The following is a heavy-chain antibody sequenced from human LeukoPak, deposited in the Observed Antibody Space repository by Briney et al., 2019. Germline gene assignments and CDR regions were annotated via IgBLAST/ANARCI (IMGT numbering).Heavy chain of an antibody. CDR1: GYTFTDYF. D-gene: IGHD3-22*01. CDR2: TNPSGGFT. Sequence: ASVKVSCKASGYTFTDYFIHWVRQAPGQGLEWMGLTNPSGGFTKNAQKFQGRVTMTRDTNTVYMELSSLRSEDTAVYYCAKDGHTNGYYPAEWGQGTLVTVSS. CDR3: AKDGHTNGYYPAE. V-gene: IGHV1-46*01. J-gene: IGHJ4*02.